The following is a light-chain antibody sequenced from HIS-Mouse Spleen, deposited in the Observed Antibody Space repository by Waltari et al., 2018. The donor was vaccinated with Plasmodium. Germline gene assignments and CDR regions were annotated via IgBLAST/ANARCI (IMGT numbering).Light chain of an antibody. V-gene: IGLV2-23*02. CDR3: CSYAGSSTFGV. J-gene: IGLJ2*01. CDR2: EDS. CDR1: SSDVGSYNL. Sequence: QSALTQPASVSGSPGQSITISCTGTSSDVGSYNLVSWYQQHPGIAPKHMIYEDSKLPSGLSNSFSGSKSGNTASLTISGLQAEDEADYYCCSYAGSSTFGVFGGGTKLTVL.